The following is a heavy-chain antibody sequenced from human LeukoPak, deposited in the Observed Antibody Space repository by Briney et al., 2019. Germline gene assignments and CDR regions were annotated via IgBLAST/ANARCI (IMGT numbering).Heavy chain of an antibody. D-gene: IGHD5-18*01. Sequence: EASVKVSCKASGYTFTNYHVHWVRQAPGQGLQWMGIINPNGGSTSYAQKFQGRVTMTTDTSTSTVYMELSSLRSEDTAVYYCATRGYSYGYYYYGMDVWGQGTTVTVSS. J-gene: IGHJ6*02. CDR2: INPNGGST. V-gene: IGHV1-46*01. CDR1: GYTFTNYH. CDR3: ATRGYSYGYYYYGMDV.